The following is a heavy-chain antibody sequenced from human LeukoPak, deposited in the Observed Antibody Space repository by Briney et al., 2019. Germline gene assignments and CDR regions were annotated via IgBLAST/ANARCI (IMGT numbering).Heavy chain of an antibody. CDR1: GGSISSGGYY. V-gene: IGHV4-30-2*01. CDR3: ARDTAMVVPNVAFDI. CDR2: IYHSGST. J-gene: IGHJ3*02. Sequence: SQTLSLTCTVSGGSISSGGYYWSWIRQPPGKGLEWIGYIYHSGSTYYNPSLKSRVTISVDRSKNQFSLKLSSVTAADTAVYYCARDTAMVVPNVAFDIWGQGTMVTVSS. D-gene: IGHD5-18*01.